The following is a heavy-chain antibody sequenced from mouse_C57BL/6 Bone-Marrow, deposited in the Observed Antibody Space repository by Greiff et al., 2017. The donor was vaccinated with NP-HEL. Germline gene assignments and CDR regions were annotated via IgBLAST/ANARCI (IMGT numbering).Heavy chain of an antibody. Sequence: QVQLQQPGAELVKPGASVKLSCKASGYTFTSYWMHWVTQRPGQGLEWIGMIHPNSGSTNYNEKFKSKATLTVDKSSSTAYMQLSSLTSEDSAVYYCARWLPSYYAMDYWGQGTSVTVSS. D-gene: IGHD2-2*01. CDR3: ARWLPSYYAMDY. J-gene: IGHJ4*01. CDR1: GYTFTSYW. V-gene: IGHV1-64*01. CDR2: IHPNSGST.